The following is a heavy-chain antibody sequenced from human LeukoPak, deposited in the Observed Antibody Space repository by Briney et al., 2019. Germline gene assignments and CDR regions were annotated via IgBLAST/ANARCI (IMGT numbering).Heavy chain of an antibody. D-gene: IGHD3-3*01. Sequence: SGGSLRLSCAASGRTVSSTYMSWVRQTPGKGLEWVLVIYSGGSTYYADSVKGRFTISRDNSKNTLYLQMNSLRAEDTAVYYCARDLLEWYFDYWGQGTLVTVSS. CDR1: GRTVSSTY. CDR2: IYSGGST. J-gene: IGHJ4*02. CDR3: ARDLLEWYFDY. V-gene: IGHV3-66*01.